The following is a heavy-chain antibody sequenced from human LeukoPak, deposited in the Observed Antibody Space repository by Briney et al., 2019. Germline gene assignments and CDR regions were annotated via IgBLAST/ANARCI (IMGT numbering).Heavy chain of an antibody. J-gene: IGHJ4*02. CDR1: GVSISSYY. CDR3: ARSHDLTGYTFDY. CDR2: IYYSGST. Sequence: SETLSLTCTVSGVSISSYYWSWIRQPPGKGLEGIVYIYYSGSTNYNPSLKSRVTISVDTSKNQFSLKLSSVTAADTAVYYCARSHDLTGYTFDYWGQGTLVTVSS. D-gene: IGHD3-9*01. V-gene: IGHV4-59*08.